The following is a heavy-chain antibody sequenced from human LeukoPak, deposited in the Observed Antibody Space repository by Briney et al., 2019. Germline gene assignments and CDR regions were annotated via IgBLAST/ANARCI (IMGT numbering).Heavy chain of an antibody. CDR2: IKQNGSEK. CDR3: ARDYCSSTSCYLAYYFDQ. CDR1: GFTFSRYW. V-gene: IGHV3-7*03. J-gene: IGHJ4*02. D-gene: IGHD2-2*01. Sequence: GGSLRLSCAASGFTFSRYWMSWVRQAPGKGLEWVANIKQNGSEKDYVDAVKGRFSISRDNAKNSLYLQMNSLRAEDTAVYYCARDYCSSTSCYLAYYFDQGGQGTLVTVSS.